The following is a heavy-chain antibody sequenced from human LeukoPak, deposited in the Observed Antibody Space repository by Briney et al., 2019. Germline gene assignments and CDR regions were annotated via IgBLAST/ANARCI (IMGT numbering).Heavy chain of an antibody. Sequence: PSETLSLTCTVSGGSISSGDYYWSWIRQPPGKGLEWIGYIYYSGSTNYNPSLKSRVTISVDTSKNQFSLKLSSVTAADTAVYYCARDRIAARPFPASYWGQGTLVTVSS. CDR2: IYYSGST. D-gene: IGHD6-6*01. J-gene: IGHJ4*02. CDR3: ARDRIAARPFPASY. CDR1: GGSISSGDYY. V-gene: IGHV4-30-4*01.